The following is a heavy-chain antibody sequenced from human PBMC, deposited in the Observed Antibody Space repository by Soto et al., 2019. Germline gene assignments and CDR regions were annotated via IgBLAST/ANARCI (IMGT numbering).Heavy chain of an antibody. J-gene: IGHJ4*02. Sequence: GGSLRLSCAASGFTFSSYSLNWVRQAPGKGLEWVSSISSSSTYISYADSLRGRFTVSRDNAKTSLFLQINSLRAEDTAVYYCVRAQLPPLYNLETYGYFDYWGPGTQVTVSS. D-gene: IGHD3-3*01. CDR3: VRAQLPPLYNLETYGYFDY. CDR1: GFTFSSYS. CDR2: ISSSSTYI. V-gene: IGHV3-21*01.